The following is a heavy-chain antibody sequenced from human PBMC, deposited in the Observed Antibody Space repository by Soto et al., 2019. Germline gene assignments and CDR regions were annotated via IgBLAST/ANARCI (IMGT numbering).Heavy chain of an antibody. V-gene: IGHV1-69*02. CDR2: IIPILGIA. CDR1: GGAFSSYT. Sequence: QVQLVQSGAAVKKPGSSVKVSCKASGGAFSSYTISWVRQAPGQGLEWMGRIIPILGIANYAQKFQGRVTSTADKSTSTAYMELSSLRSEDTAVYYCATGDYYYYYGMDVWGQGTTVTVSS. CDR3: ATGDYYYYYGMDV. D-gene: IGHD4-17*01. J-gene: IGHJ6*02.